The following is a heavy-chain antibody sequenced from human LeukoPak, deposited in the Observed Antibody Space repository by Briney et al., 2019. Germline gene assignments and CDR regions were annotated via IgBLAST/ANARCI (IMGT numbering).Heavy chain of an antibody. J-gene: IGHJ4*02. CDR1: GGSISSYY. CDR2: IHTSGST. Sequence: SETLSLTCTVSGGSISSYYWNWIRQPAGKGLEWIGRIHTSGSTNYNPSLKSRVTMSVDTSKDQFSLKLSSVTAADTAVYYCARVICSGGSCRFDYWGQGTLVTVSS. V-gene: IGHV4-4*07. D-gene: IGHD2-15*01. CDR3: ARVICSGGSCRFDY.